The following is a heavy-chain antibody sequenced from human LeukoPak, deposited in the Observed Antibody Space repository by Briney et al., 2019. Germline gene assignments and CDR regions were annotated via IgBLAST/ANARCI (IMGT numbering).Heavy chain of an antibody. CDR1: GLSFSDFA. V-gene: IGHV3-23*01. D-gene: IGHD4-17*01. CDR3: TKDPNGNYIGAFDP. Sequence: GGSLRLPCAGSGLSFSDFAMTWVRQAPGKGLEWVSSMTGNGGTVVYTDSVKGRFTTSRDNSKNTVYLQMNSLRAEDTALYYCTKDPNGNYIGAFDPWGLGTLVTVSS. CDR2: MTGNGGTV. J-gene: IGHJ5*02.